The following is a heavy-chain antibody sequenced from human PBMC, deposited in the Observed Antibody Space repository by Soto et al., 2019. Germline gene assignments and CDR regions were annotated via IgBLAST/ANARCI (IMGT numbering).Heavy chain of an antibody. J-gene: IGHJ6*02. V-gene: IGHV4-31*03. CDR3: ARSSQNYYGMDV. CDR2: IYYSGST. Sequence: QAQLQESGPGLVKPSQTLSLTCTVTGGSISSSGYHWSWIRQHPGKGLEWIGYIYYSGSTYYNPSLKSRVTISVDTSKTQFSLKLNSVTAADTAVYYCARSSQNYYGMDVWGQGTTVTVSS. CDR1: GGSISSSGYH.